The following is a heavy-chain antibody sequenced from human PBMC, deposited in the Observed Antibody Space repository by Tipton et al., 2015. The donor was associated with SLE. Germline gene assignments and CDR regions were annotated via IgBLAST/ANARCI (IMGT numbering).Heavy chain of an antibody. CDR2: ISSSGSTI. V-gene: IGHV3-48*03. CDR3: ARGVAFDSDGMDV. J-gene: IGHJ6*02. Sequence: SLRLSCAASGFTFSSYEMNWVRQAPGKGLEWGSYISSSGSTIYYADSVKGRFTISRDNAKNSLYLQMNSLRAEDTAVYYCARGVAFDSDGMDVWGQGTTVTVSS. D-gene: IGHD3-9*01. CDR1: GFTFSSYE.